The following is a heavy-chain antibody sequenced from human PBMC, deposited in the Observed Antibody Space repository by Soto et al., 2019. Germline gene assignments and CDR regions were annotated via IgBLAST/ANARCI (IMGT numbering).Heavy chain of an antibody. CDR1: GASISRGGYY. Sequence: PSETLSLTCTVSGASISRGGYYWNWIRQLPGKGLEWIGYIYYTGSAYYNPSLESRFTLSVDTSKNQYSLHLNSVTAADTAVFYCAGFRNVYDSSDYYYWGQGILVSVSS. D-gene: IGHD3-22*01. J-gene: IGHJ4*02. CDR2: IYYTGSA. V-gene: IGHV4-31*03. CDR3: AGFRNVYDSSDYYY.